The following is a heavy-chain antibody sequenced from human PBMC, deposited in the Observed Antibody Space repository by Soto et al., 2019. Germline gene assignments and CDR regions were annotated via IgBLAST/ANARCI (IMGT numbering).Heavy chain of an antibody. Sequence: QVQLVESGGGVVQPGRSLRLSCVVSGFTFSSYGMHWVRQAPGKGLEWVAVISYDGSNKYYADSVKGRFTISRDNSKNPVYLQMNRLRAEDTAVYYCAKGAYSNNWYEDWGQGTLVTVSS. CDR2: ISYDGSNK. CDR1: GFTFSSYG. D-gene: IGHD6-13*01. CDR3: AKGAYSNNWYED. V-gene: IGHV3-30*18. J-gene: IGHJ5*02.